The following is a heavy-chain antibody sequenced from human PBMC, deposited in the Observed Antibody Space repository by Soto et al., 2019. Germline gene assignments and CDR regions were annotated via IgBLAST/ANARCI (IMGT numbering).Heavy chain of an antibody. CDR1: GFTFSDYY. J-gene: IGHJ6*02. Sequence: QVQLVESGGGLVKPGGSLRLSCAASGFTFSDYYFSWIRQAPGKGLEWVSYISSSGSTIYYADSVKGRFTISRDNTKNSLYLQTNSLRAEDTAVYYCARGAYDPHYYDMDVWGQGTTVTVSS. V-gene: IGHV3-11*01. CDR2: ISSSGSTI. CDR3: ARGAYDPHYYDMDV. D-gene: IGHD3-16*01.